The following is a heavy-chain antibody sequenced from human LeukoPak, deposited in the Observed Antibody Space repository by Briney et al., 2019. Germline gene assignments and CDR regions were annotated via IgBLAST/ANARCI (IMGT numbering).Heavy chain of an antibody. D-gene: IGHD5-24*01. V-gene: IGHV3-74*01. CDR1: GFIFSNYV. CDR2: INSDGSDK. Sequence: GGSLRLSCAASGFIFSNYVMQWVRQAPGKGLVWVSRINSDGSDKRYVDSVKGRFTISRDNAKNTLSLQMSSLRVEDTAVYYCVRDKDGYNYWGQGTLVTVSP. CDR3: VRDKDGYNY. J-gene: IGHJ4*02.